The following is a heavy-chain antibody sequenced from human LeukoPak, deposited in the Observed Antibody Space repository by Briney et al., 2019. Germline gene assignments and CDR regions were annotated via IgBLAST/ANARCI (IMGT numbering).Heavy chain of an antibody. CDR1: GYTFTDYY. Sequence: ASVKVSCKVSGYTFTDYYMHWVQQAPGKGLEWMGLVDPEEGETIYAEKFQGRVTITADTSTDTAYMELSSLRSEDTAVYYCATDYVWGRYAYYWGQGTLVTVSS. J-gene: IGHJ4*02. D-gene: IGHD3-16*01. CDR3: ATDYVWGRYAYY. V-gene: IGHV1-69-2*01. CDR2: VDPEEGET.